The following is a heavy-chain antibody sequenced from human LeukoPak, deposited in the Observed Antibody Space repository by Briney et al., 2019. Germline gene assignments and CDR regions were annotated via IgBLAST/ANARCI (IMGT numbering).Heavy chain of an antibody. CDR2: IYPGDSDT. CDR3: ARQGWFGESIDAFDI. D-gene: IGHD3-10*01. Sequence: GESLKISCKGSGYSFTSYWIGWVRQMPGKGLEWMGIIYPGDSDTRYSPSFQGQVTISADKSISTAYLQWSSLKASDTAMYYCARQGWFGESIDAFDIWGQGTMVTVSS. J-gene: IGHJ3*02. CDR1: GYSFTSYW. V-gene: IGHV5-51*01.